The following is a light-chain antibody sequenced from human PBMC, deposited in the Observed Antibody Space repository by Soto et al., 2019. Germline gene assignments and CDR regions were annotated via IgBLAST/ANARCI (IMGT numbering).Light chain of an antibody. CDR2: GAS. CDR1: QDINIY. CDR3: QQYITHPYT. Sequence: DIEMTQSPSSLSSSVGDIFTITCRASQDINIYLAWFQQKPGKAPKSLIFGASSLQSGVPTNFSGSGSGTDFTLTISSLQPEDSATYYCQQYITHPYTFGQGTKVDIK. J-gene: IGKJ2*01. V-gene: IGKV1-16*02.